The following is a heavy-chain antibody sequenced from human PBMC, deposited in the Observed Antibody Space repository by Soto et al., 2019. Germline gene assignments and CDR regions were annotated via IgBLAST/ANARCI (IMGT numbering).Heavy chain of an antibody. CDR1: GGSFSGYY. D-gene: IGHD3-22*01. J-gene: IGHJ4*02. V-gene: IGHV4-34*01. CDR3: ARGGRDSSGYYRNKY. CDR2: INHSGST. Sequence: QVQLQQWGAGLLKPSETLSLTCAVYGGSFSGYYWSWIRQPPGKGLGWIGEINHSGSTNYNPSLKSRVTISVDTSKNQFSLKLSSVTAADTAVYYCARGGRDSSGYYRNKYWGQGTLVTVSS.